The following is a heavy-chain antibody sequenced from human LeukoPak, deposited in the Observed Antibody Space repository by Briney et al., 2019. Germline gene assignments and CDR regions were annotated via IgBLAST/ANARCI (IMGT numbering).Heavy chain of an antibody. CDR1: GNTFTDYD. CDR2: INPNNGGT. Sequence: ASVKVSCKASGNTFTDYDMHWVRQAPGQGLEWMGWINPNNGGTNYAQKFQGRVTMTRDTSISTAYMELSRLRSDDTAVYYCARERGQQVRFDPWGQGTLVTVSS. D-gene: IGHD6-13*01. J-gene: IGHJ5*02. CDR3: ARERGQQVRFDP. V-gene: IGHV1-2*02.